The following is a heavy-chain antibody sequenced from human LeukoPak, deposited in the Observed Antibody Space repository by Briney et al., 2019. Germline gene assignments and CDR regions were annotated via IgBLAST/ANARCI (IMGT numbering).Heavy chain of an antibody. J-gene: IGHJ5*02. CDR1: GGSFSGYY. D-gene: IGHD6-6*01. V-gene: IGHV4-34*01. CDR2: INHSGST. CDR3: ARGGIAARPNWFDP. Sequence: PSETLSLTCAVYGGSFSGYYWSWIRQPPGKGLEWIVEINHSGSTNYNPSLKSRVTISVDTSKNQFSLKLSSVTAADTAVYYCARGGIAARPNWFDPWGQGTLVTVSS.